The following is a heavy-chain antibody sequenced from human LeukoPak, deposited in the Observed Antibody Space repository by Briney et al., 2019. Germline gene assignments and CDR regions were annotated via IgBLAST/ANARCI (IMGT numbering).Heavy chain of an antibody. CDR3: ASVYFDSGGLGYYYYYMDV. Sequence: AASVKVSCKASGYTFTDSYIHRVRQAPGQGLEWMGWINPKSGDTKYAEKFQGRVTVTRDTSITTAEMGLSRLGYDDTSVYYCASVYFDSGGLGYYYYYMDVWGKGTTVTVSS. V-gene: IGHV1-2*02. J-gene: IGHJ6*03. D-gene: IGHD3-22*01. CDR2: INPKSGDT. CDR1: GYTFTDSY.